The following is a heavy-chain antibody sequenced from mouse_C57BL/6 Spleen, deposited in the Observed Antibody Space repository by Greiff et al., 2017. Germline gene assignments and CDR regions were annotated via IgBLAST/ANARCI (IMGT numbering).Heavy chain of an antibody. CDR1: GYTFTSYW. Sequence: VQLQQPGAELVMPGASVKLSCKASGYTFTSYWMHWVKQRPGQGLEWIGEIDPSDSYTNYNQKFKGKSTLTVDKSSSTACMQLSSLTSEDSAVYYCASDGTHEGFAYWGQGTLVTVAA. CDR2: IDPSDSYT. CDR3: ASDGTHEGFAY. D-gene: IGHD2-1*01. V-gene: IGHV1-69*01. J-gene: IGHJ3*01.